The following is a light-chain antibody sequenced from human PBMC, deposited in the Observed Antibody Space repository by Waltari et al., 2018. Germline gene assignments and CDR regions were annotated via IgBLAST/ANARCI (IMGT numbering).Light chain of an antibody. CDR3: QQYGSSPPYT. CDR2: GAS. CDR1: QSVSNSY. J-gene: IGKJ2*01. V-gene: IGKV3-20*01. Sequence: EIVLTPSPGTLSLSPGERATLSCRASQSVSNSYLAWYQQKPGQAPRLLIYGASSRATGIPDRFSGSGSGTDFTLTISRLEPEDFAVYYCQQYGSSPPYTFGQGTKLEIK.